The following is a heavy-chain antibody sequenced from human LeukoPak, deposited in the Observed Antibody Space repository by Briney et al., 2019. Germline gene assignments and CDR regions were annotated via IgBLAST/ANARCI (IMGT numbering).Heavy chain of an antibody. CDR1: GFTFSSYA. D-gene: IGHD1-26*01. Sequence: GSLRLSCAASGFTFSSYAMSWVRQAPGKGLEWVSAISGSGGGTYYADSVKGRFTISRDNSKNTLYLQMNSLRAEDTAVYYCATSGGSYPYYFDYWGQGTLVTVSS. V-gene: IGHV3-23*01. CDR3: ATSGGSYPYYFDY. J-gene: IGHJ4*02. CDR2: ISGSGGGT.